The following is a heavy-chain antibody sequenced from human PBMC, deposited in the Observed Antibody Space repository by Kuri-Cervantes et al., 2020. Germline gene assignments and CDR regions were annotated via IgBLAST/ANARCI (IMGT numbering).Heavy chain of an antibody. CDR2: IYYSGST. CDR3: ARLPYYYYGMDV. V-gene: IGHV4-39*07. Sequence: GSLRLSCTVSGGSISSSSYYWGWIHQPPGKGLEWIGSIYYSGSTYYNPSLKSRVTISVDTSKNQFSLKLSSVTAADTAVYYCARLPYYYYGMDVWGQGTTVTVSS. CDR1: GGSISSSSYY. J-gene: IGHJ6*02.